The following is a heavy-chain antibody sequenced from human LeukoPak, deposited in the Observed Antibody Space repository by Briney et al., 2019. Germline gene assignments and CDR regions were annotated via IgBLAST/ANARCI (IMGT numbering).Heavy chain of an antibody. D-gene: IGHD2-2*03. CDR1: GFTFSSYA. Sequence: KSGGSLRLSCAASGFTFSSYAMSWIRQPPGKGLEWIGEINHSGSTNYNPSLKSRVTISVDTSKNQFSLKLSSVTAADTAVYYCASSLTLDIVVVPAALAAYWGQGTLVTVSS. V-gene: IGHV4-34*01. CDR2: INHSGST. CDR3: ASSLTLDIVVVPAALAAY. J-gene: IGHJ4*02.